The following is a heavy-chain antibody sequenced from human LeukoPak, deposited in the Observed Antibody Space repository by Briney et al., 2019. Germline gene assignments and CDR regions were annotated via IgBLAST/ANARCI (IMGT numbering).Heavy chain of an antibody. CDR2: ISRNSGYI. D-gene: IGHD1-1*01. V-gene: IGHV3-21*04. Sequence: PGGSLRLSCEASGFSLVYYSMNWVRQAPGKGLEWVSSISRNSGYIFYADAVQGRSTTSRDNAKNSLYLQMNSLRAEDTAVYYCARFPEGDANWAIDFWGPGILVTVSS. CDR1: GFSLVYYS. J-gene: IGHJ4*02. CDR3: ARFPEGDANWAIDF.